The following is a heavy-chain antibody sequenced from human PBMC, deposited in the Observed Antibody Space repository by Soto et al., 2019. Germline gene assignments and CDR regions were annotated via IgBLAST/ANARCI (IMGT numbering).Heavy chain of an antibody. J-gene: IGHJ6*02. CDR2: IIPIFGTA. D-gene: IGHD1-26*01. Sequence: SVKVSCKASGGTFSSYAISWVRQAPGQGLEWMGGIIPIFGTANYAQKFQGRVTITADESTSTAYMELSSLRSEDTAVYYCARDVGGANYYYDMDVWGQGTTATVSS. CDR1: GGTFSSYA. V-gene: IGHV1-69*13. CDR3: ARDVGGANYYYDMDV.